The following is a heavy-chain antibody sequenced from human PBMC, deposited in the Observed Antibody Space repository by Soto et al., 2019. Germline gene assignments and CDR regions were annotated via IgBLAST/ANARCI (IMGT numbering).Heavy chain of an antibody. CDR1: AYSFTSYG. J-gene: IGHJ6*02. CDR2: MSAYNGNT. CDR3: ARGGKSSSGGGYSYYGMDV. D-gene: IGHD6-13*01. V-gene: IGHV1-18*01. Sequence: ASVKVSCKTSAYSFTSYGFSWVRQAPGQGLEWMGWMSAYNGNTNYAQKFQGRVTMTTDTSTSTFYMELRSLRSDDTAVYFCARGGKSSSGGGYSYYGMDVWGQGTTVTVSS.